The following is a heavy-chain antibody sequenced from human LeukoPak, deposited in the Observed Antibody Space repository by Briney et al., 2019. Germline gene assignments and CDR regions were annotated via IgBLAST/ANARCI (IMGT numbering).Heavy chain of an antibody. D-gene: IGHD3-3*01. V-gene: IGHV3-48*01. J-gene: IGHJ3*02. CDR1: GFTFSSYS. CDR3: AKCDFWSANDAFDI. Sequence: AGGSLRLSCAASGFTFSSYSMNWVRQAPGKGLEWVSYISSSSGTIYYADSVKGRFTISRDNSKKTLFLQMNSLRAEDTAVYYCAKCDFWSANDAFDIWGQGTMVTVSS. CDR2: ISSSSGTI.